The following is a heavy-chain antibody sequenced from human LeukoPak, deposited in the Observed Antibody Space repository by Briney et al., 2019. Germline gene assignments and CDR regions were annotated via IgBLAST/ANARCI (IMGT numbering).Heavy chain of an antibody. J-gene: IGHJ3*02. Sequence: SETLSLTCTVSGGSIGSHYWSWIRQPPGKGLEWIGYIYYSGSTNYNPSLKSRVTISVDTSKNQFSLKLSSVTAADTAVYYCARDRLGYCSSTSCYGYAFDIWGQGTMVTVSS. CDR1: GGSIGSHY. CDR3: ARDRLGYCSSTSCYGYAFDI. V-gene: IGHV4-59*11. CDR2: IYYSGST. D-gene: IGHD2-2*01.